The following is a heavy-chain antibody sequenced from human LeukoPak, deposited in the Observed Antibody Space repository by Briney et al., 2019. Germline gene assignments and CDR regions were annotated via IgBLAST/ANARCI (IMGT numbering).Heavy chain of an antibody. Sequence: GGSLRLSCAASGFTFSSYAMHWVRQAPGKGLEWVANINEDGRHKNYLDSVKGRFTISRDNSKNTLYLQMNSLRAEDTAVYYCARRFSGGSPIDYWGQGTLVTVSS. CDR1: GFTFSSYA. CDR3: ARRFSGGSPIDY. J-gene: IGHJ4*02. CDR2: INEDGRHK. V-gene: IGHV3-30*04. D-gene: IGHD2-15*01.